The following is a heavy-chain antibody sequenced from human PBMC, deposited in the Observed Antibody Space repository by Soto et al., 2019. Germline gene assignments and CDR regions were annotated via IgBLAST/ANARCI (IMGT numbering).Heavy chain of an antibody. D-gene: IGHD2-15*01. CDR2: ISYDGSNK. Sequence: QVQLVESGGGVVQPGRSLRLSCAASGFTFSSYAMHWVRQAPGKGLEWVAVISYDGSNKYYADSVKGRFTISRDNSKNTLYLQMNLLRAEDTAVYYCARVPSSSGRAHFDYWGQGTLVTVSS. CDR3: ARVPSSSGRAHFDY. V-gene: IGHV3-30-3*01. CDR1: GFTFSSYA. J-gene: IGHJ4*02.